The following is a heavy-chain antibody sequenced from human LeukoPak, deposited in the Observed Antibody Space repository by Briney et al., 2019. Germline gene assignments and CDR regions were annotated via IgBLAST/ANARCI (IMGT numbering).Heavy chain of an antibody. CDR2: IYYSRST. D-gene: IGHD3-10*01. V-gene: IGHV4-59*01. Sequence: SETLSLTCTVSGGSIRSYYWSWIRQPPGKGLEWIGYIYYSRSTNYNPSLKSRVTISINTSKNQFSLKLSSVTAADTAVYYCARTYYGSGSLYYYYYYMDVWGKGTTVTVSS. CDR1: GGSIRSYY. J-gene: IGHJ6*03. CDR3: ARTYYGSGSLYYYYYYMDV.